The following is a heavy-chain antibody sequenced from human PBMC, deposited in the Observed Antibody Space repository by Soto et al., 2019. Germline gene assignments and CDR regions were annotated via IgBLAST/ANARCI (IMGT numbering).Heavy chain of an antibody. CDR1: GGSISSSSYY. Sequence: TSETLSLTCTVSGGSISSSSYYWGWIRQPPGKGLEWIGSIYYSGSTYYNPSLKSRVTISVDTSKNQFSLKLSSVTAADTAVYYCARRNYDFWSGNFDYWGQGTLVTVSS. J-gene: IGHJ4*02. CDR2: IYYSGST. CDR3: ARRNYDFWSGNFDY. D-gene: IGHD3-3*01. V-gene: IGHV4-39*01.